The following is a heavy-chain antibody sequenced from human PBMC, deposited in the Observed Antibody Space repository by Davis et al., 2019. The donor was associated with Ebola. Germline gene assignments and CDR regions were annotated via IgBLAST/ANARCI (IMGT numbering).Heavy chain of an antibody. Sequence: GESLKISCAASGFTFSSYAMSWVRQAPGKGLGWASSISGSGGNSYYADSVTGRFTISRDNSQNTLYLQMSSLRVEETAIYYCAKTKGGSYKAPFDSWGLGTLVTVSS. CDR1: GFTFSSYA. V-gene: IGHV3-23*01. CDR3: AKTKGGSYKAPFDS. J-gene: IGHJ4*02. CDR2: ISGSGGNS. D-gene: IGHD1-26*01.